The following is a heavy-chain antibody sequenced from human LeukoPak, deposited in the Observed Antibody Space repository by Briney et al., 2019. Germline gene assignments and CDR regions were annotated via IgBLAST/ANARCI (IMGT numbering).Heavy chain of an antibody. V-gene: IGHV6-1*01. CDR1: GDSVSSNSVA. D-gene: IGHD3/OR15-3a*01. J-gene: IGHJ6*03. CDR2: TYYGSNWYD. Sequence: SQTLSLTCAISGDSVSSNSVAWNWIRQSPSRGLEWLGRTYYGSNWYDDYAESVKSRISIKADTSKNQFSLQLNSVTPEDTAVYYCARGAPWTYYMDVWGKGTTVTVSS. CDR3: ARGAPWTYYMDV.